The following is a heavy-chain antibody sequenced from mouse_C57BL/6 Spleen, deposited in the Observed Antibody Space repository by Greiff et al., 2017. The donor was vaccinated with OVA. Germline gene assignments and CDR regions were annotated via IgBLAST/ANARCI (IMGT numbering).Heavy chain of an antibody. D-gene: IGHD2-1*01. CDR2: ISYDGSN. V-gene: IGHV3-6*01. J-gene: IGHJ2*01. CDR3: ANYYGNYEGYFDY. CDR1: GYSITSGYY. Sequence: EVKLMESGPGLVKPSQSLSLTCSVTGYSITSGYYWNWIRQFPGNKLEWMGYISYDGSNNYNPSLKNRISITRDTSKNQFFLKLNSVTTEDTATYYCANYYGNYEGYFDYWGQGTTLTVSS.